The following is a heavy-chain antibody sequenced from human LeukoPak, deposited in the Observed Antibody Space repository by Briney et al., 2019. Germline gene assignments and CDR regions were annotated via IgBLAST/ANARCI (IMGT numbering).Heavy chain of an antibody. CDR2: INHSGST. CDR3: ARVYDILTETFDY. Sequence: SETLSLTCAVYGGSFSGYYWSWIRQPPGKGLEWIGEINHSGSTNYNPSLKSRVTISVDTSKNQFSLKLSSVTAADTAVYYCARVYDILTETFDYWGQGTLATVSS. V-gene: IGHV4-34*01. CDR1: GGSFSGYY. J-gene: IGHJ4*02. D-gene: IGHD3-9*01.